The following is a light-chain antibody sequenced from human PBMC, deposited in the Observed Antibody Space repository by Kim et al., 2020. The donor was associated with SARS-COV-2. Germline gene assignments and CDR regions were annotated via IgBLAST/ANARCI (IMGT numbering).Light chain of an antibody. CDR2: GAS. Sequence: SASVGDRVTITCQASEDIRKNLNWYQQKSGKAPKLLIYGASNLERGVPSRFSGSGSGTEFTFTISSLLPEDIATYYCQQHDDLPSFGGGTRVDIK. CDR1: EDIRKN. J-gene: IGKJ4*01. CDR3: QQHDDLPS. V-gene: IGKV1-33*01.